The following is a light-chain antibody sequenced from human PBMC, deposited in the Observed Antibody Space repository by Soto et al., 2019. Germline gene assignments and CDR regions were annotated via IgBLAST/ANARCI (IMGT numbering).Light chain of an antibody. CDR2: EAS. V-gene: IGKV3-20*01. Sequence: EIVLPQSPVTLSLAPGERFTVSCRASQRLSSNLAWYQQRPGQAPRLLIYEASSRATGIPDRFSGSGSGTEFTLTISRLEPEDFAVYYCQQYGSSPQITFGQGTRLEIK. J-gene: IGKJ5*01. CDR1: QRLSSN. CDR3: QQYGSSPQIT.